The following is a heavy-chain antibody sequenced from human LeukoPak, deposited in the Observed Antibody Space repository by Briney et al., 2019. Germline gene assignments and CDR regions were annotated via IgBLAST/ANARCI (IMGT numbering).Heavy chain of an antibody. V-gene: IGHV3-7*01. Sequence: GGSLRLSCAASGFTFSSYWMTWVRQAPAKGLEWVGNIKRDGSERYYADSVKGRFTISRDNSKNTLYLQMNSLRTEDTAVYYCLPDWFDPWGQGTLVTVSS. CDR2: IKRDGSER. CDR1: GFTFSSYW. CDR3: LPDWFDP. J-gene: IGHJ5*02.